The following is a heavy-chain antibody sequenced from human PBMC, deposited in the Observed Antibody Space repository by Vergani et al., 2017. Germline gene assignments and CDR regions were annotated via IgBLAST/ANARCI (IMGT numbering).Heavy chain of an antibody. Sequence: VQLVESGGGLAQPGGSLRLSCAASGFTFSSYGMHWVRQAPGKGLEWVAVIWYDGSNKYYADSVKGRFTISRDNSKNTLYLQMNSLRAEDTAVYYCARVGGIAAQTPTNYYYYYYMDVWGKGTTVTVSS. CDR1: GFTFSSYG. CDR3: ARVGGIAAQTPTNYYYYYYMDV. J-gene: IGHJ6*03. CDR2: IWYDGSNK. V-gene: IGHV3-33*01. D-gene: IGHD6-13*01.